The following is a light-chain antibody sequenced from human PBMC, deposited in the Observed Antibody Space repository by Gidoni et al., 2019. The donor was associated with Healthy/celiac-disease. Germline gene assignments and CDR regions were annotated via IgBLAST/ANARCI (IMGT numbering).Light chain of an antibody. Sequence: QSVLTPPPSLSGAPGQRVTITCTGRSSNVGAGYDVHWYQQLPGTAPKLLIYGNSNRPSGVPDRFSGSKSGTSASLAITRLQAEDEADYDCQSYDSSLSGVVFGGGTKLTVL. CDR1: SSNVGAGYD. CDR2: GNS. J-gene: IGLJ2*01. CDR3: QSYDSSLSGVV. V-gene: IGLV1-40*01.